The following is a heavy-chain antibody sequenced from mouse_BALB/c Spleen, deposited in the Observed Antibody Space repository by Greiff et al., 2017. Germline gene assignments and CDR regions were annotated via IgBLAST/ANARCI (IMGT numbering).Heavy chain of an antibody. J-gene: IGHJ3*01. CDR2: ISSGGST. CDR3: ARGGDGYYPFAY. Sequence: EVKLVESGGGLVKPGGSLKLSCAASGFTFSSYAMSWVRQTPEERLEWVASISSGGSTYYSDSVKSRITTSRDNARNILYLQMSSLRSEDTAMYYCARGGDGYYPFAYWGQGTLVTVSA. V-gene: IGHV5-6-5*01. CDR1: GFTFSSYA. D-gene: IGHD2-3*01.